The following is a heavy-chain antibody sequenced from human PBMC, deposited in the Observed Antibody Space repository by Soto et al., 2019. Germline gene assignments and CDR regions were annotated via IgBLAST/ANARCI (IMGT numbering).Heavy chain of an antibody. Sequence: PGGSLRLSCAASGFTFSSYSMNWVRQAPGKGLEWVSSISSRSSYIYYADSVKGRFTISRDNAKNSLYLQMDSLRAEDTAVYYCARDRGFGELSDAFDIWGQGTMVTVSS. D-gene: IGHD3-10*01. V-gene: IGHV3-21*01. J-gene: IGHJ3*02. CDR3: ARDRGFGELSDAFDI. CDR2: ISSRSSYI. CDR1: GFTFSSYS.